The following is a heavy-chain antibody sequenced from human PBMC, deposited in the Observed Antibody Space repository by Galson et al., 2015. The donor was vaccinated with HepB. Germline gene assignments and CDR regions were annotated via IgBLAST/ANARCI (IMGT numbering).Heavy chain of an antibody. CDR2: FDPEDGET. J-gene: IGHJ6*02. Sequence: SVKVSCKVSGYTLTELSMHWVRQAPGKGLEWMGGFDPEDGETIYAQKFQGRVTMTEDTSTDTAYMELSSLRSEDTAVYYCATDLLPYSGRTNYYGMDVWGQGTTVTVSS. V-gene: IGHV1-24*01. CDR1: GYTLTELS. D-gene: IGHD1-26*01. CDR3: ATDLLPYSGRTNYYGMDV.